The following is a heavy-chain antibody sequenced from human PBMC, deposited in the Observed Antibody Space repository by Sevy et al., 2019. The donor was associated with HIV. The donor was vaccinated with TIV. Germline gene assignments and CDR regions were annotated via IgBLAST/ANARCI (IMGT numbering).Heavy chain of an antibody. D-gene: IGHD3-9*01. V-gene: IGHV3-7*03. CDR2: IKQDGSEK. CDR3: ARVNILTGYSPLRY. CDR1: GFTFSSYW. Sequence: GGSLRLSCAASGFTFSSYWMSWVRQAPGKGLEWVTNIKQDGSEKYYVDSVKVRFTISRDNAKNSLYLQMNRLRAEDTAVYYCARVNILTGYSPLRYWGQGTLVTVSS. J-gene: IGHJ4*02.